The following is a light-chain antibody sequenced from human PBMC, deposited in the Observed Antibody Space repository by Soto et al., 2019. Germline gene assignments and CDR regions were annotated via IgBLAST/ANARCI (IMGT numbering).Light chain of an antibody. CDR2: EVS. CDR3: CLYAGSRGV. J-gene: IGLJ2*01. Sequence: QSALTQPASVSGSPGQSITISCTGTSSDVGSYNLVSWYQQHPGKAPKLMIYEVSKRPSGVSNRFSGSKSGNTASLTISGLQAEDEGDYYFCLYAGSRGVFGGGTKLTVL. CDR1: SSDVGSYNL. V-gene: IGLV2-23*02.